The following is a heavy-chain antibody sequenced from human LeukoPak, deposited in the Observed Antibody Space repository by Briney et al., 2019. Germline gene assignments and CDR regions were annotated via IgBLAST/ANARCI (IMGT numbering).Heavy chain of an antibody. CDR1: GDSISSSSYY. V-gene: IGHV4-39*07. CDR3: ARDLSHSSRWYQAFDI. J-gene: IGHJ3*02. CDR2: IYYSGST. D-gene: IGHD6-13*01. Sequence: SETLSLTCTVSGDSISSSSYYWGWIRQPPGKGLEWIGSIYYSGSTYYNPSLKSRVTISVDTSKNQFSLRLSSVTAADTAVYYCARDLSHSSRWYQAFDIWGQGTMVTVSS.